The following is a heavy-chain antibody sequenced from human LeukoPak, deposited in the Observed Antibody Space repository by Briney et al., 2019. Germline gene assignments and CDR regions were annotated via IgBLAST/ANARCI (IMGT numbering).Heavy chain of an antibody. CDR3: AKMSCTSTSCYRSDY. Sequence: PGGSLRLSCAASGFTFSSYAMSWVRQAPGKGLEWGSAISGSGDSTYYADSVKGRFTISRDNSKSTLYLQMNSLRAEDTAVYYCAKMSCTSTSCYRSDYWGQGTLVTVSS. V-gene: IGHV3-23*01. D-gene: IGHD2-2*01. J-gene: IGHJ4*02. CDR2: ISGSGDST. CDR1: GFTFSSYA.